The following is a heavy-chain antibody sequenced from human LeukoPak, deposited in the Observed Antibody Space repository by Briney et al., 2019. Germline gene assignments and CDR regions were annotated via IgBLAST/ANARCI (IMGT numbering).Heavy chain of an antibody. CDR3: AKVLDGTGYWNYYFDS. CDR1: GFTFNRFY. D-gene: IGHD3-22*01. Sequence: GGSLRLSCSASGFTFNRFYLHWVRQAPGKGLEFVSHISSNGATTYYADSVKGRFTISRDNSKNTLYLQMNSLRAEDTAVYYCAKVLDGTGYWNYYFDSWGQGTLVTVSS. V-gene: IGHV3-64*04. CDR2: ISSNGATT. J-gene: IGHJ4*02.